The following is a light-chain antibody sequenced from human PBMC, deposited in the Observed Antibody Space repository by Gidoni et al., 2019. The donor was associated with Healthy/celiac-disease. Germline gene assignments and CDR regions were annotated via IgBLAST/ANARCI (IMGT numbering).Light chain of an antibody. CDR2: AAS. Sequence: IQMTQSPSSLSASVGDRDTITCRASQSISSYLNWYQQKPGKAPKLLIYAASSLPSGVPSRFSGSGSGTDFTLTISSLQPEDFATYYCQQSYSTLWTFGQGTKVEIK. V-gene: IGKV1-39*01. CDR1: QSISSY. CDR3: QQSYSTLWT. J-gene: IGKJ1*01.